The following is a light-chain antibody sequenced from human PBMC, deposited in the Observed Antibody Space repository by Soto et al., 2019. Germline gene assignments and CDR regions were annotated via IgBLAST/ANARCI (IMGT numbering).Light chain of an antibody. J-gene: IGKJ2*01. Sequence: DIQLTQSPSFLSASVGDRVTITCRASQGINNYVAWYQQKPGKAPKLLINGASTLQSGVPSRFSGSGSGTEFTLTISSLQPEDFATYYCQQPYTFGQGTKLEIK. CDR2: GAS. V-gene: IGKV1-9*01. CDR3: QQPYT. CDR1: QGINNY.